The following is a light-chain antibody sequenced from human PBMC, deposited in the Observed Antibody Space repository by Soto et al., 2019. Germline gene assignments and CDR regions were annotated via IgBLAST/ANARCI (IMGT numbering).Light chain of an antibody. CDR3: QYQGS. J-gene: IGKJ1*01. V-gene: IGKV3-15*01. Sequence: EIVMTQSPATLSVSPGERVTLSCRASQSVSTKLAWYQQRPGQAPRLLIYAASTRATGVPARFSGSGSGTECTLTISSLQSEDFAVYYCQYQGSFGQGTKVEIK. CDR2: AAS. CDR1: QSVSTK.